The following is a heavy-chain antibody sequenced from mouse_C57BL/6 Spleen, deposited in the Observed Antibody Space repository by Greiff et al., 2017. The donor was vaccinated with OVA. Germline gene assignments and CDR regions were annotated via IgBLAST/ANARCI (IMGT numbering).Heavy chain of an antibody. V-gene: IGHV1-26*01. CDR1: GYTFPDYY. Sequence: VQLQQSGPELVKPGASVKISCQASGYTFPDYYMNWVKPSHGKSLAWIGDINPNNGGTSYNQKFKGKATLTVDKSSSTAYMELRSLTSEDSAVYYCARGGDYNYWGQGTTLTVSS. J-gene: IGHJ2*01. CDR2: INPNNGGT. CDR3: ARGGDYNY. D-gene: IGHD2-4*01.